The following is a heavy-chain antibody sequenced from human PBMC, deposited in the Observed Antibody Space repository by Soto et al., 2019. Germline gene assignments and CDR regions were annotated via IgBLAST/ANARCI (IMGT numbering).Heavy chain of an antibody. Sequence: PPETLSLTCTVSGPSMSRFYWTCIRPPPGKGLEWIGNIHYTGSTNYNPSLKSRVTILLGTSTSQFSLKVSSVTAADTAVYYCARDLTISSTDGPLDPWGHGTLVTVSS. CDR3: ARDLTISSTDGPLDP. V-gene: IGHV4-59*01. CDR1: GPSMSRFY. J-gene: IGHJ5*02. CDR2: IHYTGST. D-gene: IGHD1-1*01.